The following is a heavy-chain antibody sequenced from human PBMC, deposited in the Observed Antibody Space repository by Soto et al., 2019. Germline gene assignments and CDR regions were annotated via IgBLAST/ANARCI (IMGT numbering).Heavy chain of an antibody. J-gene: IGHJ6*02. Sequence: SETLSLTCTVSGGSISTYYWSWVRQPPGKGLEWIGYIYHSGSTNYNPSLESRVTMSVDTSKNQFSLKLSSVAAADTAVYYCSIDLATMPGRYESRPTDYGMDVWGQGTTVTVSS. CDR3: SIDLATMPGRYESRPTDYGMDV. D-gene: IGHD3-22*01. CDR1: GGSISTYY. V-gene: IGHV4-59*12. CDR2: IYHSGST.